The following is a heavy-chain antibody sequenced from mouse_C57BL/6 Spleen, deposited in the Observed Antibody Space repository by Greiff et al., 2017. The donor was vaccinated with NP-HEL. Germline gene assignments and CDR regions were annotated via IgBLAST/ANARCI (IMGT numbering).Heavy chain of an antibody. CDR3: ARRLTGTYYFDY. CDR2: INPSTGGT. J-gene: IGHJ2*01. CDR1: GYSFTGYY. Sequence: VQLKQSGPELVKPGASVKISCKASGYSFTGYYMNWVKQSPEKSLEWIGEINPSTGGTTYNQKFKAKATLTVDKSSSTAYMQLKSLTSEDSAVYYCARRLTGTYYFDYWGQGTTLTVSS. V-gene: IGHV1-42*01. D-gene: IGHD4-1*01.